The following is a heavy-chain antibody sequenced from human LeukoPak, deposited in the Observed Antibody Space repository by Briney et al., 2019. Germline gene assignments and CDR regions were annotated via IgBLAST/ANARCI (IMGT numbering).Heavy chain of an antibody. CDR2: IYHSGST. V-gene: IGHV4-30-2*01. D-gene: IGHD3-22*01. Sequence: SETLSLTCAVSGGSISSGGYSWSWIRQPPGKGLEWIGYIYHSGSTYYNPSLKSRVTISVDRSKNQFSLKLSSVTAADTAVYYCARALRGYDSSVNAFDYWGQGTLVTVSS. J-gene: IGHJ4*02. CDR1: GGSISSGGYS. CDR3: ARALRGYDSSVNAFDY.